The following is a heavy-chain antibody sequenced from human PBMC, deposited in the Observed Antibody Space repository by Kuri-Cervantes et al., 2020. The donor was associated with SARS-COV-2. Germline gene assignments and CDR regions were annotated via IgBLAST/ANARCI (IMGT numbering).Heavy chain of an antibody. Sequence: GESLKISYAASGFTLSGYGIHWVRQAPGKGLEWVAATSADRTKEYYLDSVKGRFAISRDNSKNTVYLQINSLRAEDTAVYYCARDSDTTGYYWYFDLWGRGTLVTVSS. J-gene: IGHJ2*01. CDR3: ARDSDTTGYYWYFDL. D-gene: IGHD3-22*01. V-gene: IGHV3-33*05. CDR2: TSADRTKE. CDR1: GFTLSGYG.